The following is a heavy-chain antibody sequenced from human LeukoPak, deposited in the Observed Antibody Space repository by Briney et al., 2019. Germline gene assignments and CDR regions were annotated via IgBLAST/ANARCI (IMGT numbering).Heavy chain of an antibody. J-gene: IGHJ4*02. CDR3: ARAMVRGVPGQGTTGY. CDR2: INPNSGGT. V-gene: IGHV1-2*02. CDR1: GYTFTGYY. D-gene: IGHD3-10*01. Sequence: ASVKVSCKPSGYTFTGYYMHWVRQAPGQGLEWMGWINPNSGGTNYAQKFQGRVTMTRDTSISTAYMELSRLRSDDTAVYYCARAMVRGVPGQGTTGYWGQGTLVTVSS.